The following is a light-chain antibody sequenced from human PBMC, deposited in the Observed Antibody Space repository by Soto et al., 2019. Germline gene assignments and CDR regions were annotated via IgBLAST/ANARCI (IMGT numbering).Light chain of an antibody. J-gene: IGKJ1*01. CDR2: AAS. V-gene: IGKV1-39*01. Sequence: DIQMTQSPSSLSASVGDRVTITCRASHSISSYLNWYRQKPGKASKLLIYAASSFQSGVPSRFSGSGSGTDFTLTISSLQPEDFATYYCQQSYSTPPWTFGQGTKVDIK. CDR1: HSISSY. CDR3: QQSYSTPPWT.